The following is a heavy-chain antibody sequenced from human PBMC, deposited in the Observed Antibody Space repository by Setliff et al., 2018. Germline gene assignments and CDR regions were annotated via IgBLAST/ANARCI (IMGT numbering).Heavy chain of an antibody. CDR2: IFYSGDT. CDR1: GGSVTSHY. D-gene: IGHD3-10*01. J-gene: IGHJ5*01. Sequence: SETLSLTCAVSGGSVTSHYWSWIRQPPGKGLEWIGFIFYSGDTNSNPSLKSRVTMSVDTSKNQFSLKVSSVTAADTAVYYCARHATYYYGSGNLPFDSWGHGTLVTVSS. V-gene: IGHV4-59*08. CDR3: ARHATYYYGSGNLPFDS.